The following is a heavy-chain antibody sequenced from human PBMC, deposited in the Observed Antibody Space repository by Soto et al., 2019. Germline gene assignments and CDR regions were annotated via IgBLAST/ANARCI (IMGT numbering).Heavy chain of an antibody. J-gene: IGHJ3*02. CDR1: GGTFSSYA. D-gene: IGHD2-21*02. CDR3: ARVNIVVVTATPLDAFDI. V-gene: IGHV1-69*13. Sequence: ASVKVSCKASGGTFSSYAISWVRQAPGQGPEWMGGIIPIFGTANYAQKFQGRVTITADESTSTAYMELSSLRSEDTAVYYCARVNIVVVTATPLDAFDIWGQGTMVTVSS. CDR2: IIPIFGTA.